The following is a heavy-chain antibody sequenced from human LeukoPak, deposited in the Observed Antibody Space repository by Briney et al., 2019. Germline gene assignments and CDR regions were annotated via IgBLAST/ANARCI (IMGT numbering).Heavy chain of an antibody. CDR3: ARDYGSGSYYPY. CDR2: ISAYNGNT. Sequence: ASVKVSCKASGYTFTSYGISWVRQAPGQGLEWMGWISAYNGNTNYAQKLQGRVTMTTDTSISTAYMELSRLRFDDTAVYHCARDYGSGSYYPYWGQGILVTVSS. CDR1: GYTFTSYG. J-gene: IGHJ4*02. D-gene: IGHD3-10*01. V-gene: IGHV1-18*01.